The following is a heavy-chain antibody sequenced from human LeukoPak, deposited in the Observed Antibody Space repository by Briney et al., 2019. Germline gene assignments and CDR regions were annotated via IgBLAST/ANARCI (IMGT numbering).Heavy chain of an antibody. J-gene: IGHJ6*04. CDR2: IIPIFGTA. CDR1: GGSFSSYA. CDR3: ASSALRYFGDGMDV. V-gene: IGHV1-69*13. D-gene: IGHD3-9*01. Sequence: SVKVSCKASGGSFSSYAISGVRQAPGQGLEWMGGIIPIFGTANYAQKFQGRVTITADESTSTAYMELSSLRSEDTAVYYCASSALRYFGDGMDVWGKGTTVTVSS.